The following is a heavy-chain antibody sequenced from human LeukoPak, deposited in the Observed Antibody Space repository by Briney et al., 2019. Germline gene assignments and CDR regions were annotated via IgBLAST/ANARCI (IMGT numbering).Heavy chain of an antibody. Sequence: GGSLRLSCAASGFTFSSYAMSWVRQAPGKGLEWVSAISGSGGSTYYADSVKGRFTISRDNSKNTLYLQMNSLRAEDTAVYYCAIHRTYYYDSSDSYFDYWGQGTLVTVSS. J-gene: IGHJ4*02. D-gene: IGHD3-22*01. CDR2: ISGSGGST. V-gene: IGHV3-23*01. CDR1: GFTFSSYA. CDR3: AIHRTYYYDSSDSYFDY.